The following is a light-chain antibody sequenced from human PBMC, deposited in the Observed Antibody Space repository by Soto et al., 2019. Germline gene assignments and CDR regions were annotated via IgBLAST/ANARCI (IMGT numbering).Light chain of an antibody. CDR1: QGISNY. J-gene: IGKJ1*01. CDR2: KAS. Sequence: DIQMTQSPSSLSASVGDRVTITCRASQGISNYLAWYQQKPGKAPKLLIYKASSLESGVPSRFSGSASGTEFTLTISSLQPDDSATYYCQQYNSYRAFGQGTKVDIK. V-gene: IGKV1-16*01. CDR3: QQYNSYRA.